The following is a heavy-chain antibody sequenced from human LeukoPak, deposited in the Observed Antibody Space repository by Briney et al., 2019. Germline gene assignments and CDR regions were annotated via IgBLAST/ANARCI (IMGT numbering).Heavy chain of an antibody. J-gene: IGHJ5*02. CDR1: GGTFSSYA. CDR2: IIPIFGTA. Sequence: SVKVSCKASGGTFSSYAISWVRQAPGQGLEWMGGIIPIFGTANYAQKFQGRVTITTDESTSTAYMELSSLRSEDTAVYYCARGFVDYWSGYYGRDWFDPWGQGTLVTVSS. CDR3: ARGFVDYWSGYYGRDWFDP. D-gene: IGHD3-3*01. V-gene: IGHV1-69*05.